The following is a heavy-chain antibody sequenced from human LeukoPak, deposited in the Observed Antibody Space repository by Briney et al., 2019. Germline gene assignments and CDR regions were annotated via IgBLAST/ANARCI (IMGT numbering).Heavy chain of an antibody. CDR3: ATVLYDILTGYPQNWFDP. CDR2: FDPEDGET. V-gene: IGHV1-24*01. CDR1: GYTLTELS. D-gene: IGHD3-9*01. J-gene: IGHJ5*02. Sequence: RASVKVSCKVSGYTLTELSMHWVRQAPGKGLEWMGGFDPEDGETIYAQKFQGRVTMTEDTSTDTAYMELSSLRSEDTAVYYCATVLYDILTGYPQNWFDPWGQGTLVTVSS.